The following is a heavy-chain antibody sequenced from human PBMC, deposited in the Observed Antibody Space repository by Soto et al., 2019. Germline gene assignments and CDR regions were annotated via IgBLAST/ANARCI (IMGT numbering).Heavy chain of an antibody. Sequence: EVQLLESGGGLVQPGGSLRLSCAASGFTFSSYAMSWVRQAPGKGLEWVSAISGSGGSTYYADSVKGRFTISRDNSKNTLYLQMNSLRAEDTAVYYCAKNGRPYYGDYVWAEVPIYYYMDVWGKGTTVTVSS. J-gene: IGHJ6*03. CDR2: ISGSGGST. CDR3: AKNGRPYYGDYVWAEVPIYYYMDV. D-gene: IGHD4-17*01. V-gene: IGHV3-23*01. CDR1: GFTFSSYA.